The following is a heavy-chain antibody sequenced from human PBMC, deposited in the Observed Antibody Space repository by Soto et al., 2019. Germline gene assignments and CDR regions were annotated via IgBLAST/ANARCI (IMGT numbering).Heavy chain of an antibody. CDR3: VKDGFSYDGSAYNYAAFDI. V-gene: IGHV3-23*01. Sequence: GGSLRLSCGASGFTFSSYNMHWVRQGPGKGLVWVSAISGSGGSTYYADTVKGRFTISRDNSKNTLYLQMSSLRAEDTALYYYVKDGFSYDGSAYNYAAFDIGGKGTMVTVSS. CDR2: ISGSGGST. CDR1: GFTFSSYN. J-gene: IGHJ3*02. D-gene: IGHD3-22*01.